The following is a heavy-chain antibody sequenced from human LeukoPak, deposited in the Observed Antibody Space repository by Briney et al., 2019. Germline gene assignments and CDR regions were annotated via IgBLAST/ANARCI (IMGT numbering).Heavy chain of an antibody. CDR2: ISGSGGST. CDR1: GFTFSSYA. D-gene: IGHD3-3*01. J-gene: IGHJ3*02. CDR3: AKGPNFWITPIALDI. V-gene: IGHV3-23*01. Sequence: GGSLRLSCAASGFTFSSYAMSWVRQAPGKGLEWVSGISGSGGSTYYADSVKGRFTIPRDNSKNTLYLQMNSLRVEDTAVYYCAKGPNFWITPIALDIWGQGTMVTVSS.